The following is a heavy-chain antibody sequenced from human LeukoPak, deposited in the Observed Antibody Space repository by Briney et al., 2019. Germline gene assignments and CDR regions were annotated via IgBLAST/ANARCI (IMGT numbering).Heavy chain of an antibody. V-gene: IGHV4-34*01. CDR3: ARGPRIAVAGI. D-gene: IGHD6-19*01. J-gene: IGHJ4*02. CDR2: INHSGST. CDR1: GGSLSGYY. Sequence: PSETLSLTCPVYGGSLSGYYWSLIRQPPGKGLEWIGEINHSGSTNYNPSLKSRVTISVDTSKNQFSLKLSSVTAADTAVYYCARGPRIAVAGIWGQGTLVTVSS.